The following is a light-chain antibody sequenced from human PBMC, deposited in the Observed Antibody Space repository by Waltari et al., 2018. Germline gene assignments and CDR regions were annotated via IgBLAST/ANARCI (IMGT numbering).Light chain of an antibody. V-gene: IGLV2-8*01. CDR1: SSDY. CDR2: AVS. Sequence: QSALTQPPSASGSPGQSVTISCTGTSSDYVSWFQHHPGQAPKLMMYAVSKRPSGVPDRVSGSKAGNTAALTVSGLQADDEAHYYCSSYADNTLVFGGGTKLTVL. CDR3: SSYADNTLV. J-gene: IGLJ3*02.